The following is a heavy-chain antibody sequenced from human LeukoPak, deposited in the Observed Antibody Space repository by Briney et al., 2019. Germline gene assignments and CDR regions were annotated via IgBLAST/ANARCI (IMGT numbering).Heavy chain of an antibody. D-gene: IGHD1-26*01. J-gene: IGHJ6*03. CDR2: ISSSSSYI. CDR1: GFTFSSYE. Sequence: KPGGSLRLSCAASGFTFSSYEMNWVRQAPGKGLEWASSISSSSSYIYYADSVKGRFTISRDNAKNSLYLQMNSLRAEDTAVYYCARDRWELLGYYYMDVWGKGTTVTVSS. V-gene: IGHV3-21*01. CDR3: ARDRWELLGYYYMDV.